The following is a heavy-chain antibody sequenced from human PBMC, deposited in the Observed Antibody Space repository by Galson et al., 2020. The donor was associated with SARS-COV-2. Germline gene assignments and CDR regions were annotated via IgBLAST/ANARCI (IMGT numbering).Heavy chain of an antibody. CDR1: GFTVSSNY. Sequence: SLRLSCAASGFTVSSNYMSWVRQAPGKGPEWVSAIYSGGSTYYADPVKGRFTISRDNSKNTLYLQMNSLRAEDTAVYYCARDRYYDSSGYRAFDIWGQGTMVTVSS. CDR2: IYSGGST. V-gene: IGHV3-53*01. J-gene: IGHJ3*02. CDR3: ARDRYYDSSGYRAFDI. D-gene: IGHD3-22*01.